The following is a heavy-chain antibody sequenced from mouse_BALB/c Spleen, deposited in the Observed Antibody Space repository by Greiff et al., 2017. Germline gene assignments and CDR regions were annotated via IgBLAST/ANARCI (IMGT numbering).Heavy chain of an antibody. CDR2: ISYSGST. CDR3: ARSRIITTAFDY. D-gene: IGHD1-2*01. J-gene: IGHJ2*01. Sequence: EVQLQESGPGLVKPSQSLSLTCTVTGYSITSDYAWNWIRQFPGNKLEWMGYISYSGSTSYNPSLKSRISITRDTSKNQFFLQLNSVTTEDTATYYCARSRIITTAFDYWGQGTTLTVSS. CDR1: GYSITSDYA. V-gene: IGHV3-2*02.